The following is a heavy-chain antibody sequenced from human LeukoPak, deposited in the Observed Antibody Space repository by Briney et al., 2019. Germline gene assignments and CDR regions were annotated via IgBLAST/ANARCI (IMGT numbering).Heavy chain of an antibody. Sequence: PGGSLRLSCAASGFTFSNAWMSWVRQAPGKGLEWVGRIKSKTDGGTTDYAAPVKGRFTISRDDSKNTLYLQMNSLKTEDTAVYYCTTVYGGGGGKGGVKRSAGYYYYYMDVWGKGTTVTIS. V-gene: IGHV3-15*01. D-gene: IGHD3-16*01. CDR3: TTVYGGGGGKGGVKRSAGYYYYYMDV. J-gene: IGHJ6*03. CDR1: GFTFSNAW. CDR2: IKSKTDGGTT.